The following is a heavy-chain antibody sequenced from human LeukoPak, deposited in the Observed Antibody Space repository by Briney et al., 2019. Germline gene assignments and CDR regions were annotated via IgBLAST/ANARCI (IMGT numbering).Heavy chain of an antibody. Sequence: KAGGSLRLSCAASGFTFSDYYMSWIRQAPGKGLECVSYISSSGSIIYYADSVKGRFTISRDNAKNSLYLQMNSLRAEDTAVYYCARSSAAGRGAFDIWGQGTMVTVSS. V-gene: IGHV3-11*01. J-gene: IGHJ3*02. CDR2: ISSSGSII. CDR3: ARSSAAGRGAFDI. CDR1: GFTFSDYY. D-gene: IGHD6-13*01.